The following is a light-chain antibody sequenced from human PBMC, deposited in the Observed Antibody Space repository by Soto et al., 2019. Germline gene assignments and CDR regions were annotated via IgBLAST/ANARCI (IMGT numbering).Light chain of an antibody. CDR3: AAWDDRLNGVV. V-gene: IGLV1-44*01. CDR2: TNN. Sequence: QSVLTQPPSASGTPGQRVTISCSGSISNIGGNTVNWYQQLPGTAPKLLMYTNNQRPSGVPDRFSGSKSGTSASLAISGLQSEDEADYYCAAWDDRLNGVVFGGGTKLTVL. J-gene: IGLJ2*01. CDR1: ISNIGGNT.